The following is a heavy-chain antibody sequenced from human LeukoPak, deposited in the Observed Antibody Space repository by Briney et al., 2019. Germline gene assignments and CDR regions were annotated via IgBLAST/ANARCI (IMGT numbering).Heavy chain of an antibody. CDR2: INHSGST. CDR1: GGSFSGYY. Sequence: PSETLSLTCAVYGGSFSGYYWSWIRQPPGKGLEWIGEINHSGSTNYNPSLKSRVTISVDTSKNQFSLKLSSVTAADTAVYYCARDPLGELYGLDYWGQGTLVTVSS. D-gene: IGHD3-16*01. V-gene: IGHV4-34*01. J-gene: IGHJ4*02. CDR3: ARDPLGELYGLDY.